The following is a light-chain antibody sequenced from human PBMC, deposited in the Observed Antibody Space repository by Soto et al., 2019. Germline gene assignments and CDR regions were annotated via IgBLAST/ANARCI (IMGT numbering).Light chain of an antibody. Sequence: IVLTQSPGTLSLSPGESATLSCRASQSISRYLAWYQQKPGQGPRLLIYGASSRATGTPDRFSGSGSGTDFTLTISRLEPEEFAMYYCKKYGTSPRTVGQGNKVDIK. CDR2: GAS. J-gene: IGKJ1*01. CDR1: QSISRY. CDR3: KKYGTSPRT. V-gene: IGKV3-20*01.